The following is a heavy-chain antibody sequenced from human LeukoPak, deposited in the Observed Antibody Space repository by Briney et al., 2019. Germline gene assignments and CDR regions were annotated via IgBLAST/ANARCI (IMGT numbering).Heavy chain of an antibody. V-gene: IGHV3-30*02. CDR1: GFTFSSYG. J-gene: IGHJ4*02. CDR3: ARGGVDYYGSGTYYLMYYFDY. Sequence: GGSLRLSCAASGFTFSSYGMHWVRQAPGKGLEWVAFIRYDGSNKYYADSVKGRFTISRDDPHNTLYLQINSLRAEDTAVYFCARGGVDYYGSGTYYLMYYFDYWGQGALVTVSS. CDR2: IRYDGSNK. D-gene: IGHD3-10*01.